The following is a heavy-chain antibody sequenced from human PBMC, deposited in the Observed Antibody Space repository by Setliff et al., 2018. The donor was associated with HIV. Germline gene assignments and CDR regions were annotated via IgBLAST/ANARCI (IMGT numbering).Heavy chain of an antibody. CDR3: AKDLRGYSGYNGY. CDR2: IKNSDTI. J-gene: IGHJ4*02. CDR1: GFALNGYT. Sequence: TGGSLRLSCAASGFALNGYTMSWVRQAPGKGLEWVSAIKNSDTIYHADSVKGRFTISRDNAKKSLYLQMNSLRAEDTAVYYCAKDLRGYSGYNGYWGQGTLVTVSS. D-gene: IGHD5-12*01. V-gene: IGHV3-21*01.